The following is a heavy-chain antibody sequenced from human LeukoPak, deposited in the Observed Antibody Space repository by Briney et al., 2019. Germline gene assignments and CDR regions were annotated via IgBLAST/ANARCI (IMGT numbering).Heavy chain of an antibody. V-gene: IGHV4-30-4*07. Sequence: SETLSLTCAVSGGSISSGGYSWSWIRQPPGKGLEWIGYIYYSGSTYYNPSLKSRVTISVDTSKNQFSLKLSSVTAADTAVYYCARGDQVRGVTYWGQGTLVTVSS. CDR2: IYYSGST. D-gene: IGHD3-10*01. CDR3: ARGDQVRGVTY. J-gene: IGHJ4*02. CDR1: GGSISSGGYS.